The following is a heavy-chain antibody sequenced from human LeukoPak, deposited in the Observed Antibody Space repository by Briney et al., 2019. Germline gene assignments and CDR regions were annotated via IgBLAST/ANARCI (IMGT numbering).Heavy chain of an antibody. V-gene: IGHV3-23*01. CDR3: ARSIVGATYFDY. D-gene: IGHD1-26*01. J-gene: IGHJ4*02. CDR2: ISDSGGST. CDR1: GFTFSNYA. Sequence: GGSLRLSCAASGFTFSNYAISWVRQAPGKGLEWVSAISDSGGSTYYADSVKGRFTISRDNSKNTLYLQMNSLRAEDTAVYYCARSIVGATYFDYWGQGTLVTVSS.